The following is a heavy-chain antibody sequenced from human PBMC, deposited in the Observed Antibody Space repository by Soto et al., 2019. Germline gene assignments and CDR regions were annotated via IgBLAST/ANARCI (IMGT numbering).Heavy chain of an antibody. V-gene: IGHV6-1*01. CDR2: TYYRSKWYN. Sequence: SQTLSLTCALSGDSVSSNSAAWNWIRQSPSRGLEWLGRTYYRSKWYNDYAVSVKSRITINPDTSNNQFSLQLNSVTPEDTAVYYCARDFEPAGKGRFPDYGDYYSYYGLDVWGQGTTVTVSS. D-gene: IGHD4-17*01. CDR3: ARDFEPAGKGRFPDYGDYYSYYGLDV. CDR1: GDSVSSNSAA. J-gene: IGHJ6*02.